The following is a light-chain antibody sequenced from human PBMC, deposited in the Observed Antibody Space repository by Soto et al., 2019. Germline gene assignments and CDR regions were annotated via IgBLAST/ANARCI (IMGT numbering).Light chain of an antibody. CDR3: QQYNSYPIT. Sequence: DIQMTQSPSTLSASVGDKGTITCRASQSISTWLAWYQQKPGKAPKLLIYKASSLESGVPSRFSGSGSETEFTVTCSRLQPDDFETYFCQQYNSYPITFGQGTRLDIK. J-gene: IGKJ5*01. CDR2: KAS. CDR1: QSISTW. V-gene: IGKV1-5*03.